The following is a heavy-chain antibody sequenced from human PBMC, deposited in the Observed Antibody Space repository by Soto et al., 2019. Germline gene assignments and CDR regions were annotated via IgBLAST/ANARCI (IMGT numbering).Heavy chain of an antibody. CDR1: GGSIRSSSW. V-gene: IGHV4-4*02. Sequence: QVQLQESGPGLVEPSGTLSLTCAVSGGSIRSSSWWTWVRQTPGKGLEWIGEIYHSGSTNYNPSLKSRVTISVDTSKNQFSLNLSSVTAADTAGYYCARGDPFDIWGQGTMVIVSS. CDR2: IYHSGST. J-gene: IGHJ3*02. CDR3: ARGDPFDI.